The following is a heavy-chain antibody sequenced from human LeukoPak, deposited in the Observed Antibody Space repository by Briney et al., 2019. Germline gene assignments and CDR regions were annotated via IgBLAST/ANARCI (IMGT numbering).Heavy chain of an antibody. Sequence: GGSLRLSCAASGFSFSSYAMNWVRQAPGKGLERVSVISGRGVGTYYADSVKGRFTISRDDSKNTLYLHMNSLRAEDTAVYYCAKDRRDGFLGDAFDIWGQGTMVTVSS. J-gene: IGHJ3*02. CDR2: ISGRGVGT. CDR1: GFSFSSYA. D-gene: IGHD5-24*01. V-gene: IGHV3-23*01. CDR3: AKDRRDGFLGDAFDI.